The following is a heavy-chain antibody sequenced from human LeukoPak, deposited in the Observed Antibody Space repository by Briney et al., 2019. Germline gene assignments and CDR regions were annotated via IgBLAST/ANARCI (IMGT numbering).Heavy chain of an antibody. V-gene: IGHV4-59*01. CDR2: IYYSGST. J-gene: IGHJ4*02. CDR3: ARNYDFWSGHFDY. Sequence: SETLSLTCTVSGGSISSYYWSWIRQPPGKGLEWIGYIYYSGSTNYNPSLKSRVTISVDTSKNQFSLKLSSVTAADTAVYYCARNYDFWSGHFDYWGQGTLVTVSS. D-gene: IGHD3-3*01. CDR1: GGSISSYY.